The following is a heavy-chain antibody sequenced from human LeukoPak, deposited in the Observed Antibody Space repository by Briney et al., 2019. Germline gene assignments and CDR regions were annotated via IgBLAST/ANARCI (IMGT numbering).Heavy chain of an antibody. CDR1: GFTFSSYA. D-gene: IGHD6-6*01. V-gene: IGHV3-30-3*01. J-gene: IGHJ4*02. CDR2: ISYDGSNK. Sequence: GGSLRLSCAASGFTFSSYAMHWVRQAPGKGLEWGAVISYDGSNKYYADSVKGRFTISRDNSKNTLYLQMNSLRAEDTAVYYCASSPPVHWGQGTLVTVSS. CDR3: ASSPPVH.